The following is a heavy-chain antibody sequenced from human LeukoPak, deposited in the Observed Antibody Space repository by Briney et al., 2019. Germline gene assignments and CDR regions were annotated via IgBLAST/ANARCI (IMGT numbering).Heavy chain of an antibody. J-gene: IGHJ4*01. CDR3: ASVQFIRTYLIIWYD. Sequence: GGSLRLSCAASGFIFSGYSMNWVRQAPGMGLEWVSYISDSSGGIHYADSVKGRFTISRDNAKNSLSLQMNSLRAEDTAVYYCASVQFIRTYLIIWYDWRQRCLVTVHS. CDR2: ISDSSGGI. V-gene: IGHV3-48*04. D-gene: IGHD2/OR15-2a*01. CDR1: GFIFSGYS.